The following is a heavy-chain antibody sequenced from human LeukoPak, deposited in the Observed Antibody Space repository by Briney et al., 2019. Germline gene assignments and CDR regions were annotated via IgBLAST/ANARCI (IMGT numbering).Heavy chain of an antibody. CDR3: AKPDSSGFDY. V-gene: IGHV3-21*01. CDR1: GFTFSSYS. Sequence: GGSLRLSCAASGFTFSSYSMNWVRQAPGKGLEWVSSISSSSSYIYYADSVKGRFTISRDNSKNTLYLQMNSLRAEDTAVYYCAKPDSSGFDYWGQGTLVTVSS. CDR2: ISSSSSYI. J-gene: IGHJ4*02. D-gene: IGHD3-22*01.